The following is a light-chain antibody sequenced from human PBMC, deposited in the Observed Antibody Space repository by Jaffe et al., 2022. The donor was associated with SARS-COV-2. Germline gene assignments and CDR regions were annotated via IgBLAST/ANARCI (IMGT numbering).Light chain of an antibody. J-gene: IGLJ3*02. CDR3: QSFDSSLSGWV. CDR2: VNN. V-gene: IGLV1-40*01. Sequence: SVLTQPPSVSGAPGQRLTISCTGSSSNIGAGYDVHWYQQFPGTAPKLLIYVNNNRPSGVPDRFSGSKSGTSASLAITGLQAEDEADYYCQSFDSSLSGWVFGGGTKLTVL. CDR1: SSNIGAGYD.